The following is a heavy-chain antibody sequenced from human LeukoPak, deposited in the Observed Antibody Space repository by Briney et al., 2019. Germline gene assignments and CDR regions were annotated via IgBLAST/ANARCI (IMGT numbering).Heavy chain of an antibody. CDR1: GFTFSHYA. V-gene: IGHV3-30*01. D-gene: IGHD4-11*01. CDR2: VSAEGDRR. CDR3: VRHLSGNYSFDN. J-gene: IGHJ4*02. Sequence: GGSLRLSCAASGFTFSHYAMHWARRPPGKGLEWVTFVSAEGDRRYYADSVKGRFTISRDDSKSSLYLQMNSLRAEDTALYYCVRHLSGNYSFDNWGQGALVTVSS.